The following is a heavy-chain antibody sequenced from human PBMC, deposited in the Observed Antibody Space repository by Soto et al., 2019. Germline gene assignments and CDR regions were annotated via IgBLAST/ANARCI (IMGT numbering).Heavy chain of an antibody. Sequence: QVQLVQSGAEVKKPGASVKVSCKASGYTFSSYGISWVRQAPGQGLEWMGWISANNANTNYAQNLQGRVTMTTDTSTNTAYMELRSLRSEDTAVYYCARDRSTSRSDRRSFDYWGQGTLVTVSS. CDR3: ARDRSTSRSDRRSFDY. CDR2: ISANNANT. V-gene: IGHV1-18*01. J-gene: IGHJ4*02. CDR1: GYTFSSYG. D-gene: IGHD6-13*01.